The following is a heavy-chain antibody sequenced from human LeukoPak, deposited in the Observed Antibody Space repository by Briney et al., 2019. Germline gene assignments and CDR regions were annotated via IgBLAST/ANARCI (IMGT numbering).Heavy chain of an antibody. CDR3: ARRFSGSYYLTPYFYYYYMDV. CDR2: INHSGST. Sequence: SETLSLTCAVYGGSFSGYYWSWIRQPPGKGLEWIGEINHSGSTNYNPSLKSRVTISVDTSKNQFSLKLSSVTAADTAVYYCARRFSGSYYLTPYFYYYYMDVWGKGTTVTISS. CDR1: GGSFSGYY. J-gene: IGHJ6*03. V-gene: IGHV4-34*01. D-gene: IGHD1-26*01.